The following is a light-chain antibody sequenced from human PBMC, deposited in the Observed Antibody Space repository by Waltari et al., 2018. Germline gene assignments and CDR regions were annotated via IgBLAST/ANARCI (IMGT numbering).Light chain of an antibody. V-gene: IGLV2-14*03. Sequence: QSVLTQPASVSGSPGQSITISCTGTSSDVGGYDYVSWYQQSPGKAPKLIIYDVVKRPSGVPTRFSASKPDNTAALTISGLQAEDEGDYYGGSYKRGATWVFGGGTALTVL. CDR1: SSDVGGYDY. J-gene: IGLJ3*02. CDR2: DVV. CDR3: GSYKRGATWV.